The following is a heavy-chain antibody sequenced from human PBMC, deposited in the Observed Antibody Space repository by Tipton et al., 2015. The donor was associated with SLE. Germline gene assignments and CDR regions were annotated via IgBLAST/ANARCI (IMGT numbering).Heavy chain of an antibody. J-gene: IGHJ4*02. D-gene: IGHD3-16*02. CDR1: GESVSGYY. CDR3: ARGRVDYIWGSYRPSSLDS. Sequence: TLSLTCGVDGESVSGYYWTWIRQSPGKGLEWIGDIHDSGDVNHNTSLKTRVTMSVDTSKNQLSLKVTSVTAADTAVYYCARGRVDYIWGSYRPSSLDSWGQGTLVTVSS. V-gene: IGHV4-34*01. CDR2: IHDSGDV.